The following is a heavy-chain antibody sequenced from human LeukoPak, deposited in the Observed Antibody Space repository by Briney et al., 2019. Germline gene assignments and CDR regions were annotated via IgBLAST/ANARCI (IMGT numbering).Heavy chain of an antibody. D-gene: IGHD3-10*01. CDR1: GFTSSSYG. CDR2: IWYDGSNK. V-gene: IGHV3-33*01. J-gene: IGHJ4*02. CDR3: ARVNGYYGSGRYDC. Sequence: GGSLRLSCAAPGFTSSSYGMNWVRQAPGKGLEWVAVIWYDGSNKYYADSVKGRFTISRDNSENTLYLQMNSLIAEDTAVYYCARVNGYYGSGRYDCWGQGTLVTGSS.